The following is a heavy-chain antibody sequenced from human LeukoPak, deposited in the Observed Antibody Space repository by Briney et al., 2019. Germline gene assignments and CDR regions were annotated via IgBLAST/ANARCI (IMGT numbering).Heavy chain of an antibody. CDR1: GYTFTSYD. CDR2: MNPNSGNT. CDR3: ARTPVRRHSSSSGAHYMDV. D-gene: IGHD6-13*01. J-gene: IGHJ6*03. V-gene: IGHV1-8*03. Sequence: ASVKVSCKASGYTFTSYDINWVRQATGQGLEWMGWMNPNSGNTGYAQKFQGRVTITRNTSISTAYMELSSLRSEDTAVYYCARTPVRRHSSSSGAHYMDVWGKGTTVTVSS.